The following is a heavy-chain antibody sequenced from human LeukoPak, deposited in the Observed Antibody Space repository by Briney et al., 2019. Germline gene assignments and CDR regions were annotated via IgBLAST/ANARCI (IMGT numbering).Heavy chain of an antibody. Sequence: GGSLRLSCAGSGFTFSTSAMSWVRQAPGKGLESVSGISASADSTDYADSVKGRFTISRDNSNNMLYLQMNSLRAEDTALYYCARMTLYGHTYGRLDYWGQGTLVTVSS. CDR1: GFTFSTSA. J-gene: IGHJ4*02. CDR2: ISASADST. D-gene: IGHD5-18*01. CDR3: ARMTLYGHTYGRLDY. V-gene: IGHV3-23*01.